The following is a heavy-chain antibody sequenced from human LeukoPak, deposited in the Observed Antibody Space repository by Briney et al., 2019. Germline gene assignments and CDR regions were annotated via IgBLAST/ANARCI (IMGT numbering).Heavy chain of an antibody. CDR1: GGTFSSYA. J-gene: IGHJ4*02. V-gene: IGHV1-69*04. CDR2: IIPILGIA. D-gene: IGHD2/OR15-2a*01. CDR3: ARDTFLGGKDY. Sequence: ASVKVSCKASGGTFSSYAISWVRQAPGQGLEWMGRIIPILGIANYAQKFQGRVTITADKSTSTAYMELSSLRSEDTAVYYCARDTFLGGKDYWGQGTLVTVSS.